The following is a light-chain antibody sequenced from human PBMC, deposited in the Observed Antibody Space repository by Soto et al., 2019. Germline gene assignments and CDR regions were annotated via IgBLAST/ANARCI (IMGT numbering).Light chain of an antibody. J-gene: IGLJ1*01. CDR1: GSDIGRSDF. CDR3: ISCTSVNIRCV. Sequence: QSVLTQPASVSRSPGQSIIISCTGTGSDIGRSDFVSWFQQLPGSVPKLMIYEVTGRPSGTSDRFSGSKSGNTASLAISGLQPEDEADYYCISCTSVNIRCVFGTGTKVTVL. CDR2: EVT. V-gene: IGLV2-14*01.